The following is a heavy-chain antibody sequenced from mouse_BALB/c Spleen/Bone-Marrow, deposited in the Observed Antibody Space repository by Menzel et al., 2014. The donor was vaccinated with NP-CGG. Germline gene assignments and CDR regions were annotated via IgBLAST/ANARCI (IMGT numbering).Heavy chain of an antibody. D-gene: IGHD2-5*01. CDR2: INPSTGYT. Sequence: QVQLQQSGAELAKPGASVKMSCKVSGYTFTSYWMHWVKQRPGQGLEWIGYINPSTGYTEYNQKFKDKATLTADKSSSTAYMQLSSLTSEDSAVYYCARSNYPAWFAYWGQGTLVTVSA. CDR3: ARSNYPAWFAY. V-gene: IGHV1-7*01. J-gene: IGHJ3*01. CDR1: GYTFTSYW.